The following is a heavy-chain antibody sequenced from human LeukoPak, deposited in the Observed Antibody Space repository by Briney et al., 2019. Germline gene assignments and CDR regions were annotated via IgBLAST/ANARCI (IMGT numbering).Heavy chain of an antibody. V-gene: IGHV1-18*04. CDR2: ISAYNGNT. D-gene: IGHD3-22*01. Sequence: GASVKVSCKASGYTFTGYYMHWVRQAPGQGLEWMGWISAYNGNTNYAQKLQGRVTMTTDTSTSTAYMELRSLRSDDTAVYYCARVVDYYDSSGYSARHPYNYWGQGTLVTVSS. J-gene: IGHJ4*02. CDR1: GYTFTGYY. CDR3: ARVVDYYDSSGYSARHPYNY.